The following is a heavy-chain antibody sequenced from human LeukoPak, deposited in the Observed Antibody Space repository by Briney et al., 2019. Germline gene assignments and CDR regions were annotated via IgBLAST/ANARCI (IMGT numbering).Heavy chain of an antibody. J-gene: IGHJ4*02. CDR3: AKDGRTDTAMVKFFDY. V-gene: IGHV3-30*18. CDR1: GFTFSSYG. Sequence: GRSLRLSCAASGFTFSSYGMHWVRQAPGKGLEWVAVISYDGSNKYYADSVKGRFTISRDNSKNTLYLQMNSLRAEDTAVYYCAKDGRTDTAMVKFFDYWGQGTLVTVSS. CDR2: ISYDGSNK. D-gene: IGHD5-18*01.